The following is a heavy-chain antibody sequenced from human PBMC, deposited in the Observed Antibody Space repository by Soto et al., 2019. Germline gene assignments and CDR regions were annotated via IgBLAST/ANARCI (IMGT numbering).Heavy chain of an antibody. CDR1: GFTFSYAC. V-gene: IGHV3-23*01. Sequence: LRLSCATSGFTFSYACMAWVRQAPWKGLEWVSAISGSAIATYYADSVKGRFTISRDNSKNTLYLQMNRLRAEDTAVYYCAKDAISMVRGTNNWFDPWGQGTLVTVSS. CDR3: AKDAISMVRGTNNWFDP. J-gene: IGHJ5*02. D-gene: IGHD3-10*01. CDR2: ISGSAIAT.